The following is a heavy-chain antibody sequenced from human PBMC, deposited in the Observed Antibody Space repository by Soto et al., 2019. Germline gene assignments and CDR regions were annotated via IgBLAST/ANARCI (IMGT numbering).Heavy chain of an antibody. CDR3: AKKAGLVSLYAPQFDP. Sequence: PVGSLRLSCTASGFTFSSYAMSWVRQAPGKGLEWVSVISGSDGSTYYADSVKGRFTISRDNSKNTLYLEMNTVRADDTAIYYWAKKAGLVSLYAPQFDPWGQGTLVTVSS. CDR2: ISGSDGST. D-gene: IGHD3-16*01. CDR1: GFTFSSYA. V-gene: IGHV3-23*01. J-gene: IGHJ5*02.